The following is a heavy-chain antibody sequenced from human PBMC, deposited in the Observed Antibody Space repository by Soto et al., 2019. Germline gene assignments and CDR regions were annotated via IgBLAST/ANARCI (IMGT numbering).Heavy chain of an antibody. CDR3: ARTVDCSSTSCYGIRGDYYYYMDV. J-gene: IGHJ6*03. CDR1: GYSFTSYW. Sequence: GESLKISCKGSGYSFTSYWIGWVRQMPGKGLEWMGIIYPGDSDTRYSPSFQGQVTISADKSISTAYLQWSSLKASDTAMYYCARTVDCSSTSCYGIRGDYYYYMDVWGKGTTVTVSS. D-gene: IGHD2-2*01. CDR2: IYPGDSDT. V-gene: IGHV5-51*01.